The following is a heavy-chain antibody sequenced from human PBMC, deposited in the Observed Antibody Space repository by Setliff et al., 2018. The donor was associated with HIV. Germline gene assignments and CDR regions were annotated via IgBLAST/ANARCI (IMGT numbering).Heavy chain of an antibody. CDR1: GYSFTSYW. CDR2: IYPPDSET. J-gene: IGHJ4*02. D-gene: IGHD1-20*01. V-gene: IGHV5-51*01. CDR3: VRHITIPRWAYFDY. Sequence: PGESLKISCKGSGYSFTSYWIGWVRQMPGKGLEWMGIIYPPDSETVYSPSFQGQGTIAVDNSISTTFLQWSSLRASDTAIYFCVRHITIPRWAYFDYRGQGTPVTVSS.